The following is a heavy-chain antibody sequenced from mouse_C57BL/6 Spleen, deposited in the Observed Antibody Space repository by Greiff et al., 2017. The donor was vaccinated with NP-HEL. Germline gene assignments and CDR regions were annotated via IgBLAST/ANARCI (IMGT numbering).Heavy chain of an antibody. CDR1: GYTFTSYW. V-gene: IGHV1-52*01. J-gene: IGHJ2*01. Sequence: QVQLQQPGAELVRPGSSVKLSCKASGYTFTSYWMHWVKQRPIQGLEWIGNIDPSDSETHYNQKFKDKATLTVDKSSSTAYMQLSSLTSEDSAVSYCAHYGYNGSVDYWGQGTTLTVSS. D-gene: IGHD2-2*01. CDR2: IDPSDSET. CDR3: AHYGYNGSVDY.